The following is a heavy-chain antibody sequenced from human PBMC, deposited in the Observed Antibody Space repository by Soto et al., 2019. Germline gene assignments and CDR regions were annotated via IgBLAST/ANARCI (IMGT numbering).Heavy chain of an antibody. CDR3: ARALLR. J-gene: IGHJ4*02. CDR1: GFTFSSYL. V-gene: IGHV3-7*01. CDR2: IKQDGSEK. Sequence: LRLSCAASGFTFSSYLMSWVRQAPGKGLEWVANIKQDGSEKYYVDSVKGRFTISRDNAKNSLYLQMNSLRAEDTAVYYCARALLRWGQGTLVTVSS.